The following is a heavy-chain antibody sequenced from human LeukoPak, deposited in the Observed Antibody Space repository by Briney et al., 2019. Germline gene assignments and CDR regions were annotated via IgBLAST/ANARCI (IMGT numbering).Heavy chain of an antibody. CDR1: GYSFTSYW. D-gene: IGHD3-22*01. Sequence: GESLQISCQGSGYSFTSYWIGWVRQMPGKGLEWMGIIYPGGSDTRYSPSFQGQVTISADKSISTAYLQWSSLKASDTAMYYCARVDDSSGDALWDWGQGTLVTVSS. CDR2: IYPGGSDT. J-gene: IGHJ4*02. V-gene: IGHV5-51*01. CDR3: ARVDDSSGDALWD.